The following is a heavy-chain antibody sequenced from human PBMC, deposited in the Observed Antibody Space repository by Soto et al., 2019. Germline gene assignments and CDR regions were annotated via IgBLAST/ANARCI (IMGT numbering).Heavy chain of an antibody. CDR2: IIPIFGTA. CDR1: GGTFSRYA. Sequence: QVQLVQSGAEVKKPGSSVKVSCKDSGGTFSRYAISWVRQAPGQGLEWMGGIIPIFGTANYAQKFQGRVTITADESTSTAYMELSILRFEDTAVYYCARAIVGPTTTGWLDPWGQGTLVTVSS. V-gene: IGHV1-69*01. J-gene: IGHJ5*02. CDR3: ARAIVGPTTTGWLDP. D-gene: IGHD1-26*01.